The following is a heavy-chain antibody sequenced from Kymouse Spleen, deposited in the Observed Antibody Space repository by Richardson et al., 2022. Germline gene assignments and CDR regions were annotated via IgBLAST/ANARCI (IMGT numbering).Heavy chain of an antibody. D-gene: IGHD4-17*01. J-gene: IGHJ4*02. Sequence: EVQLVESGGGLVQPGGSLKLSCAASGFTFSGSAMHWVRQASGKGLEWVGRIRSKANSYATAYAASVKGRFTISRDDSKNTAYLQMNSLKTEDTAVYYCTRRRLR*LRDYWGQGTLVTVSS. CDR2: IRSKANSYAT. CDR1: GFTFSGSA. CDR3: TRRRLR*LRDY. V-gene: IGHV3-73*02.